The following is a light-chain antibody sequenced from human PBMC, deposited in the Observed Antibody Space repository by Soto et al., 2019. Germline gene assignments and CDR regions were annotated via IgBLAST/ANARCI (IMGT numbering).Light chain of an antibody. Sequence: QSVLTQTPSVSAAPGQKVTISCSGTSSNGGNNYVSLYQQFPDTAPKLLIYDNNKRPSGIPDRFSGSKSGASATLVITGVQTGDEAEYYCGTWEGSRKRGFGSGTNLTV. CDR3: GTWEGSRKRG. CDR1: SSNGGNNY. J-gene: IGLJ2*01. V-gene: IGLV1-51*01. CDR2: DNN.